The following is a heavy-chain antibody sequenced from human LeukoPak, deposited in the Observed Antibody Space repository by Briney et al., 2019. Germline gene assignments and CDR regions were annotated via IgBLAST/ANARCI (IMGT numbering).Heavy chain of an antibody. V-gene: IGHV3-21*01. CDR3: TRLGWNDVEYWFDS. CDR1: GFTFSSYS. J-gene: IGHJ5*01. D-gene: IGHD1-1*01. Sequence: PGGSLRLSCAASGFTFSSYSMNWVRQAPGKGLEWVSSISSSSSYIYYADSVKGRFTISRDNAKNSLYLQMNSLRAEDTAVYYCTRLGWNDVEYWFDSWGQGTLVTVSS. CDR2: ISSSSSYI.